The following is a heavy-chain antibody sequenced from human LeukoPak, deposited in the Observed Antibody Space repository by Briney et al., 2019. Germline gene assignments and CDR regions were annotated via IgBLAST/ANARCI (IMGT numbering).Heavy chain of an antibody. CDR2: ISYDGSNK. V-gene: IGHV3-30*04. CDR3: ARGGDGYNSFDY. J-gene: IGHJ4*02. D-gene: IGHD5-24*01. CDR1: GFTFSSYA. Sequence: GGSLRLSCAASGFTFSSYAMHWVRQAPGKGLEWVAVISYDGSNKYYADSVKGRFTISRDNSKSTLYLQMNSLRAEDTAMYYCARGGDGYNSFDYWGQGTLVTVSS.